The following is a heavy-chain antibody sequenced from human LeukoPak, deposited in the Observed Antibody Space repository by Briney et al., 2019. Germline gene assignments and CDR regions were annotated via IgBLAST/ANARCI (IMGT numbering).Heavy chain of an antibody. CDR1: GYTFTSYG. D-gene: IGHD3-22*01. V-gene: IGHV1-18*01. Sequence: ASVKVSCKASGYTFTSYGISWVRQAPGQGLEWMGWISAYNGNTNYAQKLQGRVTMTTDTSTSTAYMELRSLRSDDTAVYYCARSHRSLKLLLPTDYWGQGTLSPSPQ. CDR3: ARSHRSLKLLLPTDY. J-gene: IGHJ4*02. CDR2: ISAYNGNT.